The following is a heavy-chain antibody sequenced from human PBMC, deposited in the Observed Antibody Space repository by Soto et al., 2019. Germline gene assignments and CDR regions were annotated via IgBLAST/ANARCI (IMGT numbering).Heavy chain of an antibody. J-gene: IGHJ6*02. D-gene: IGHD3-10*01. V-gene: IGHV5-51*01. CDR3: ARFDVVQGPYYYYGMDV. CDR2: IYPGDSDT. Sequence: GESLKISCKGSGYSFTSYWIGWVRQMPGKGLEWMGIIYPGDSDTRYSPSFQGQVTISADKSISTAYLQWSSLKASDTAMYYCARFDVVQGPYYYYGMDVWGQGTTVTVSS. CDR1: GYSFTSYW.